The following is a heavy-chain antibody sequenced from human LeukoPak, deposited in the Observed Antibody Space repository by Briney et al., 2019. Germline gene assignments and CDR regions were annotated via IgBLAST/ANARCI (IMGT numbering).Heavy chain of an antibody. CDR2: IIPIFGTA. V-gene: IGHV1-69*06. CDR3: AREAIFGVALNY. Sequence: SVKVSCKASGGTFSSYAISWVRQAPGQGLEWMGGIIPIFGTANYAQKFQGRVTITADKSTSTAYMELSSLRSEDTAVYYCAREAIFGVALNYWGQGTLVTVSS. J-gene: IGHJ4*02. CDR1: GGTFSSYA. D-gene: IGHD3-3*01.